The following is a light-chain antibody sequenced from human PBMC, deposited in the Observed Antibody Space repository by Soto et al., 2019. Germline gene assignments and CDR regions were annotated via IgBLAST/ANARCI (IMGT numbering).Light chain of an antibody. V-gene: IGKV3-11*01. Sequence: DNVLTQAPATLSLSPGERAPLSCRASQSVSSYLAWYQQKPGQAPRLLIYDASNRATGIPARFSGSGSGTDFTLTISSLEPEDFAVYYCQQRSNWPWTFGQGTKXXXK. CDR3: QQRSNWPWT. CDR1: QSVSSY. J-gene: IGKJ1*01. CDR2: DAS.